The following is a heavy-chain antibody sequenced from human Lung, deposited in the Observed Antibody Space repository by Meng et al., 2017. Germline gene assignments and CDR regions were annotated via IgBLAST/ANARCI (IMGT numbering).Heavy chain of an antibody. Sequence: QSHHSGPGLVIPAHFLSLTCAMSGDSVASNRAAWNWIRQSPWRGLGWLGKTYIRAKWYSDYATSVRSRITINADTSKNQFSLQLNSLTPEDTAVYYCTGVGHKNWFDSWGQGTLVTVFS. D-gene: IGHD2-21*01. CDR3: TGVGHKNWFDS. CDR2: TYIRAKWYS. J-gene: IGHJ5*01. V-gene: IGHV6-1*01. CDR1: GDSVASNRAA.